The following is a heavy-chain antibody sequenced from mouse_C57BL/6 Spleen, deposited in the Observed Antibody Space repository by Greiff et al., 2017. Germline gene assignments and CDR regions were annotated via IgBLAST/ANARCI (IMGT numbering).Heavy chain of an antibody. CDR2: ISSGGSYT. J-gene: IGHJ1*03. D-gene: IGHD1-1*01. V-gene: IGHV5-6*01. CDR3: AKQFITTVVADWYFDV. CDR1: GFTFSSYG. Sequence: EVMLVESGGDLVKPGGSLKLSCAASGFTFSSYGMSWVRQTPDKRLEWVATISSGGSYTYYPDSVKGRFTISRDNAKNTLYLQMSSLKSEDTAMYYCAKQFITTVVADWYFDVWGTGTTVTVAS.